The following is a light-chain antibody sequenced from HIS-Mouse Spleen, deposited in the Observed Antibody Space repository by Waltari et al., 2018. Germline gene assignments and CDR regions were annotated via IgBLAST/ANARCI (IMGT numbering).Light chain of an antibody. Sequence: DIQMTQSPSTLSASVGDRVTITCRASQSISSWLAWYQQKPGKAPKLLIYKASSLESGVPSRFSGRGSGTEFTLTISSLQPDDFATYYCQQYNSYPYTFGQGTKLAIK. J-gene: IGKJ2*01. CDR2: KAS. CDR3: QQYNSYPYT. V-gene: IGKV1-5*03. CDR1: QSISSW.